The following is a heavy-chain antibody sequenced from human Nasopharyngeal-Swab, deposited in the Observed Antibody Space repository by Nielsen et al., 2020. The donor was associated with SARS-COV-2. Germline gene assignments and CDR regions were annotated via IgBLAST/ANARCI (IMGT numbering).Heavy chain of an antibody. D-gene: IGHD3-10*01. CDR2: MTPDGSQK. J-gene: IGHJ4*02. Sequence: GGFLRLSCVASGFSVTNFGIQWVRQTPGKGLEWLALMTPDGSQKFYADSIGGRFTMSRDNSKNSLYLQLNSLRPDDSAVYYCAKGGDFDSWGRGTLVTVSS. CDR3: AKGGDFDS. V-gene: IGHV3-30*18. CDR1: GFSVTNFG.